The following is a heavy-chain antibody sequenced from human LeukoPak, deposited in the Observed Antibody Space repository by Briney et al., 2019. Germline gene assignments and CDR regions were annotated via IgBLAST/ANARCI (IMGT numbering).Heavy chain of an antibody. D-gene: IGHD3-10*01. J-gene: IGHJ6*02. CDR1: GFTFSSYA. CDR2: ISGSGGST. CDR3: AKDSYAVLWFGELLVEGDYYYGMDV. V-gene: IGHV3-23*01. Sequence: PGGSLRLSCAASGFTFSSYAMSWVRQAPGKGLEWVSAISGSGGSTYYADSVKGRFTISRDNSKNTLYLQMNSLRAEDTAVYYCAKDSYAVLWFGELLVEGDYYYGMDVWGQGTTVTVSS.